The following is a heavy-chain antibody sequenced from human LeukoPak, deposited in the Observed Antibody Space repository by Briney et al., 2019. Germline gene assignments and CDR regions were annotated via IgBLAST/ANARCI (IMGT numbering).Heavy chain of an antibody. CDR1: GFTFSSYE. V-gene: IGHV3-48*03. CDR3: AKDRGSRLREYYYDAFDI. CDR2: ISSSGSTI. Sequence: GGSLRLSCAASGFTFSSYEMNWVRQAPGKGLEWVSYISSSGSTIYYADSVKGRFTISRDNSKNTLYLQMNSLRAEDTAMYYCAKDRGSRLREYYYDAFDIWGQGTMVTVSS. J-gene: IGHJ3*02. D-gene: IGHD2/OR15-2a*01.